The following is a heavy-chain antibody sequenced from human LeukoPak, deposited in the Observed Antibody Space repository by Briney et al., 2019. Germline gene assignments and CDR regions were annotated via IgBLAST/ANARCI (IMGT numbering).Heavy chain of an antibody. D-gene: IGHD4-17*01. Sequence: GASVKVSCKASGYTFTSYDINWVRQATGQGLEWMGWMNPNSGNTGYAQKFQGRVTTTRNTSISTAYMELSSLRSEDTAVYYCARFNSYGDYDHSSPSPMDVWGKGTTVTVSS. CDR1: GYTFTSYD. CDR2: MNPNSGNT. V-gene: IGHV1-8*03. CDR3: ARFNSYGDYDHSSPSPMDV. J-gene: IGHJ6*03.